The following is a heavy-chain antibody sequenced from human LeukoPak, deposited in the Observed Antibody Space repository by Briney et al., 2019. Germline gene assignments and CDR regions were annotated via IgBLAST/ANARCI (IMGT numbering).Heavy chain of an antibody. Sequence: GRSLRPSCAASGFTFSSYAMSWVRQAPGKGLEWVSAISGSGGSTYYADSVKGRFTISRDNSKNTLYLQMNSLRAEDTAVYYCAKDKGPTIFGGFDPWGQGTLVTVSS. CDR1: GFTFSSYA. CDR3: AKDKGPTIFGGFDP. J-gene: IGHJ5*02. V-gene: IGHV3-23*01. CDR2: ISGSGGST. D-gene: IGHD3-3*01.